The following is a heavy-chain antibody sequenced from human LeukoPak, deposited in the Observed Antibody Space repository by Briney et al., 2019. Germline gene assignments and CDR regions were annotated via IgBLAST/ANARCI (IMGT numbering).Heavy chain of an antibody. J-gene: IGHJ4*02. D-gene: IGHD1-26*01. CDR1: GFTFSSYG. CDR3: AKDSSSGSYEFDY. V-gene: IGHV3-30*18. Sequence: GGSLRLSCAASGFTFSSYGMHWVRQAPGKGLEWVAVISYDGSNKYYADSVKGRFTISRDNSKNTLYLQMSSLRAEDTAVYYCAKDSSSGSYEFDYWGQGTLVTVSS. CDR2: ISYDGSNK.